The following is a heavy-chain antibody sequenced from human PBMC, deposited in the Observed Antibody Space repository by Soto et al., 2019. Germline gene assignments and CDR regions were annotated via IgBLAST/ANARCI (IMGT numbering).Heavy chain of an antibody. D-gene: IGHD2-15*01. J-gene: IGHJ4*02. V-gene: IGHV3-33*01. CDR1: GFNFITYV. CDR3: AGEDSSNFAY. Sequence: GSLSLSGVASGFNFITYVMHWVRQAPGKGLEWVAGIWFDESDNYYADSVDARFTISRDSYKNTLYLKMNSLRDGDRAVYYCAGEDSSNFAYWAQGTVVTVSS. CDR2: IWFDESDN.